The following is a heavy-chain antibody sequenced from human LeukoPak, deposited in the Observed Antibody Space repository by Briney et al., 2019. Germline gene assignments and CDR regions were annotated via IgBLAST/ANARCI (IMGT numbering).Heavy chain of an antibody. D-gene: IGHD3-22*01. J-gene: IGHJ4*02. CDR2: ISAYNGNT. V-gene: IGHV1-18*01. Sequence: ASVKVSCKASGYTFTSYGISWVRQAPGQGLEWMEWISAYNGNTNYAQKLQGRVTMTTDTSTSTAYMELRSLRSDDTAVYYCARDLGYYYDSSGYGGYFDYWGQGTLVTVSS. CDR3: ARDLGYYYDSSGYGGYFDY. CDR1: GYTFTSYG.